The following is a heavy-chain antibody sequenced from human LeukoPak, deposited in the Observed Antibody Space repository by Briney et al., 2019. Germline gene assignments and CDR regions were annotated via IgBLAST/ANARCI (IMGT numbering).Heavy chain of an antibody. CDR3: ARNVGSGLDY. V-gene: IGHV1-46*01. Sequence: ASVKVSCKAAGYTFTTYYLHWVRQAPGQGLEWMGFINPSGGSTSYAQNFQGRVTMTRDTSTSTVYMELSSLRSEDTAVYYCARNVGSGLDYRGQGTLVTVSS. D-gene: IGHD1-1*01. J-gene: IGHJ4*02. CDR2: INPSGGST. CDR1: GYTFTTYY.